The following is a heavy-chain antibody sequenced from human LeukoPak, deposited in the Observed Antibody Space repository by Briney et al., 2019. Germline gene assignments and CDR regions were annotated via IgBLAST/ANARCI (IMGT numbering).Heavy chain of an antibody. D-gene: IGHD3-3*01. CDR3: ARDQSGFLEWPF. J-gene: IGHJ4*02. Sequence: GGSLRLSCAASGFTFSSYSMNWVRQAPGKGLEWVSYISSSSSTIYYADSVKGRFTISRDNSKNTLYLQMNSLRAEDTAVYHCARDQSGFLEWPFWGQGTLVTVSS. V-gene: IGHV3-48*01. CDR2: ISSSSSTI. CDR1: GFTFSSYS.